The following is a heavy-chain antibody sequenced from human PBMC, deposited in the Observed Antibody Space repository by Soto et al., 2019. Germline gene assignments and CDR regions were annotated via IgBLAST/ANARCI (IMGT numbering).Heavy chain of an antibody. CDR3: AHSLIPNWGSRGAFDY. CDR2: IYWDDDK. V-gene: IGHV2-5*02. D-gene: IGHD7-27*01. J-gene: IGHJ4*02. CDR1: GFSLSTSGVG. Sequence: TLKESGPTLVKPTQTLTLTCTFSGFSLSTSGVGVGWIRQPPGKALEWLALIYWDDDKRYSPSLKSRLTITKGTSKIQVVLTMTNMDPVDTATYYCAHSLIPNWGSRGAFDYWGQGTLVTVSS.